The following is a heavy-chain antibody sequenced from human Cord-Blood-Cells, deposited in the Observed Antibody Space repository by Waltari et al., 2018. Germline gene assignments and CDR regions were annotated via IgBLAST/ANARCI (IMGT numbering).Heavy chain of an antibody. CDR2: IWYDGSNK. D-gene: IGHD6-13*01. CDR3: ARDKSSSWYGKSDYYFDY. CDR1: SSYG. V-gene: IGHV3-33*01. J-gene: IGHJ4*02. Sequence: SSYGMHWVRQAPGKGLEWVAVIWYDGSNKYYADSVKGRFTISRDNSKNTLYLQMNSLRAEDTAVYYCARDKSSSWYGKSDYYFDYWGQGTLVTVSS.